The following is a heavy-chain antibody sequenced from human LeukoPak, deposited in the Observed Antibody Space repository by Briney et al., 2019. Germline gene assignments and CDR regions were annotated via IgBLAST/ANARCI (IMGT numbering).Heavy chain of an antibody. Sequence: ASVKVSCKGSGYTLSNHAFSWVRQAPGQGLEWMGWISADNGNTNHAQKFQGRVSLTTDTSTSTAYMELRSLRSDDTAVYYCARVECSGGSCYGFYWGQGTLVTVSS. V-gene: IGHV1-18*04. CDR3: ARVECSGGSCYGFY. J-gene: IGHJ4*02. CDR2: ISADNGNT. CDR1: GYTLSNHA. D-gene: IGHD2-15*01.